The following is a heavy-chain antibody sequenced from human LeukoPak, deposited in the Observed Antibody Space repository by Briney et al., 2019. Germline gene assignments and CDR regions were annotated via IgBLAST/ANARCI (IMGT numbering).Heavy chain of an antibody. Sequence: ASVKVSCKASGYTFTGYYMHWVRRAPGQGLEWMGWISAYNGKTNYSPKLQGRVTVTTDTSSSTAYMELRSLRSDDTAVYYCARDRDYYDSGTYMESNWGQGTLVTVSS. V-gene: IGHV1-18*04. CDR2: ISAYNGKT. CDR3: ARDRDYYDSGTYMESN. J-gene: IGHJ4*02. D-gene: IGHD3-10*01. CDR1: GYTFTGYY.